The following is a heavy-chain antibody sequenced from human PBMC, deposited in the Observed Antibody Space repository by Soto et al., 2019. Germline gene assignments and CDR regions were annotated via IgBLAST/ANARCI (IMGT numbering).Heavy chain of an antibody. Sequence: PSETLSLTCTVTGVSISTYYWSWIRQPPGKRLEWLGYLYFNGNTDYNPSLKSRVTISVDTSKNQFSLKLSSVTAADTAVYYCARGRRDYGSGSYSRYFDYWGQGTLVTVSS. CDR1: GVSISTYY. J-gene: IGHJ4*02. D-gene: IGHD3-10*01. V-gene: IGHV4-59*12. CDR2: LYFNGNT. CDR3: ARGRRDYGSGSYSRYFDY.